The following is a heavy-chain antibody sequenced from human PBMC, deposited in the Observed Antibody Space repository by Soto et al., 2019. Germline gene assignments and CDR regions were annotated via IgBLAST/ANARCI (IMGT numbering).Heavy chain of an antibody. V-gene: IGHV4-31*03. J-gene: IGHJ5*02. Sequence: TLSLTCTVSGGSISSGGYYWSLIRQHPGKGLEWIGYIYYSGSTYYNPSLKSRVTISVDTSKNQFSLKLSSVTAADTAVYYCATQEVGGSYVYTFDPWGQGTLVTVSS. D-gene: IGHD1-26*01. CDR3: ATQEVGGSYVYTFDP. CDR1: GGSISSGGYY. CDR2: IYYSGST.